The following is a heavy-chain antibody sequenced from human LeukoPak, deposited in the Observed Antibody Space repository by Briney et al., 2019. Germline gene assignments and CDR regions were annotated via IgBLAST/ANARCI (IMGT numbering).Heavy chain of an antibody. D-gene: IGHD3-9*01. V-gene: IGHV4-4*07. CDR3: AREFFDTFTGYYVQDASDV. CDR2: ISDSGST. CDR1: DDSISSYY. Sequence: SETLSLTCSVSDDSISSYYWSWIRQSAGKGLEWIGHISDSGSTKYNPSLKSRVTISIDQSKNQLSLNLSSVTAADTAMYYCAREFFDTFTGYYVQDASDVLGQGTMVTVSS. J-gene: IGHJ3*01.